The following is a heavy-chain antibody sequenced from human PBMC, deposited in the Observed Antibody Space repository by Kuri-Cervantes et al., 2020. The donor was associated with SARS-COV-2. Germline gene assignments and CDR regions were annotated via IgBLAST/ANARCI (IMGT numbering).Heavy chain of an antibody. CDR2: ISWDGGST. J-gene: IGHJ2*01. CDR1: GFTFDDYT. Sequence: GGSLRLSCAASGFTFDDYTMHWVRQAPGKGLEWVYLISWDGGSTYYADSVKGRFTISRDNAKNSLYQQKNSLRPEDTAVDYCARAPYGDYDWYFDLWGRGTLVTVSS. V-gene: IGHV3-43*01. CDR3: ARAPYGDYDWYFDL. D-gene: IGHD4-17*01.